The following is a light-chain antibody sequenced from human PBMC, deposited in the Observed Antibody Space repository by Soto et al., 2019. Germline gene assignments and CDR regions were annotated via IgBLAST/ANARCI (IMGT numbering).Light chain of an antibody. J-gene: IGKJ1*01. CDR2: KAS. CDR1: QGINVW. V-gene: IGKV1-5*03. CDR3: RHYYSYPWA. Sequence: DIQMTQSPSTLSASVGDRVTITCRASQGINVWLAWYQHKPGKAPKILIYKASILESGVPSRFSGSGSGTEFTLTLSSLQPDDFATYYCRHYYSYPWAFARGTKV.